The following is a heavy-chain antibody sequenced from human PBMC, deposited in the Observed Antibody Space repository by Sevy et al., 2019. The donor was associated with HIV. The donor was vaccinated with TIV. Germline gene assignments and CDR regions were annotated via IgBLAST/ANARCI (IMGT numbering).Heavy chain of an antibody. CDR3: ARGGEREQWLAYYYYYMDV. D-gene: IGHD6-19*01. J-gene: IGHJ6*03. Sequence: GGSLRLSCAASGFTFSSYGMHWVRQAPGKGLERVAVIWYDGSNKYYADSGKGRFTISRDNSKNTLYLQMNSLRAEETAVYYCARGGEREQWLAYYYYYMDVWGKGTTVTVSS. CDR2: IWYDGSNK. V-gene: IGHV3-33*08. CDR1: GFTFSSYG.